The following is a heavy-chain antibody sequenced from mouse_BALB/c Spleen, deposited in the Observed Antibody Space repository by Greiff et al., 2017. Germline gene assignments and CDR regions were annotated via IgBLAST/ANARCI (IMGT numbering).Heavy chain of an antibody. CDR2: IDPANGNT. V-gene: IGHV14-3*02. Sequence: EVQLQQSGAELVKPGASVKLSCTASGFNIKDTYMHWVKQRPEQGLEWIGRIDPANGNTKYDPKFQGKATITADTSSNTAYLQLSSLTSEDTAVYYGARGGDYGNVFDYWGQGTTLTVSS. J-gene: IGHJ2*01. D-gene: IGHD2-1*01. CDR1: GFNIKDTY. CDR3: ARGGDYGNVFDY.